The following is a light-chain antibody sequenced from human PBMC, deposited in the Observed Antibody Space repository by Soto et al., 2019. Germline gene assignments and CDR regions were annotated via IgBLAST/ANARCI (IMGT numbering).Light chain of an antibody. Sequence: EIVLTQSPATLSLSPGERATLSCRASQSVGSYLAWYQQKPGQAPRLLIYDASNRATGIPARFSGSGSGTDFTLTISSLDPVDFAVYYCQQRSNWPSTFGGGTRVEIK. CDR3: QQRSNWPST. CDR1: QSVGSY. J-gene: IGKJ4*01. CDR2: DAS. V-gene: IGKV3-11*01.